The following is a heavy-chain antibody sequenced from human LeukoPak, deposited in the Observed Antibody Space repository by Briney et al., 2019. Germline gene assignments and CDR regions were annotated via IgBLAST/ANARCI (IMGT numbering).Heavy chain of an antibody. CDR3: ARGLSDYVWGSYRSYYFDY. Sequence: SETLSLTCTVSGGSISSSSYYWGWIRQPPGKGLEWIGSIYYSGSTYYNPSLKSRVTISVDTSKNQFSLKLSSVTAADTAVYYCARGLSDYVWGSYRSYYFDYWGQGTLVTVSS. V-gene: IGHV4-39*07. D-gene: IGHD3-16*02. J-gene: IGHJ4*02. CDR2: IYYSGST. CDR1: GGSISSSSYY.